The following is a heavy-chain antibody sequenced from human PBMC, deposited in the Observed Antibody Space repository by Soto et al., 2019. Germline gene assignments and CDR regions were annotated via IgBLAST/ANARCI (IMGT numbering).Heavy chain of an antibody. V-gene: IGHV4-31*03. CDR1: GGSISSGGYY. CDR3: ARTDCGYAYYMDV. D-gene: IGHD5-12*01. CDR2: IYYSGST. J-gene: IGHJ6*03. Sequence: SETLSLTCTVSGGSISSGGYYWSWIRQHPGKGLEWIGYIYYSGSTYYNPSLKSRVTMSVDTSENQFSLRLSSVTAADTAVYYCARTDCGYAYYMDVWGKGTTVTVSS.